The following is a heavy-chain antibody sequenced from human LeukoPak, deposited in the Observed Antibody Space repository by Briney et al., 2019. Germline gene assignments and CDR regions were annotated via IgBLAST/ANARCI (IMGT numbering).Heavy chain of an antibody. D-gene: IGHD3-22*01. V-gene: IGHV1-69*01. Sequence: SVNVSCKASGGSFRGYAISWVRQAPGQGLEWMGGIIPIFGTANYAQKFQGRVTITADESTRTAYMELRTLRSEDTAIYYCARGSGETGGYYYVYWGRGTPVTVSS. CDR2: IIPIFGTA. CDR1: GGSFRGYA. CDR3: ARGSGETGGYYYVY. J-gene: IGHJ4*02.